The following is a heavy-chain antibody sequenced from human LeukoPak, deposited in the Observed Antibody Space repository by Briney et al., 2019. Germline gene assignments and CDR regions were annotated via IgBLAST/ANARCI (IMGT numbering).Heavy chain of an antibody. D-gene: IGHD3-16*01. J-gene: IGHJ4*02. CDR3: AREVLSHLEYGGNFDY. CDR2: TYYRSKWYN. CDR1: GDSVSSNSAA. Sequence: SQTLSLTCAISGDSVSSNSAAWNWIRQSPSRGLEWLGRTYYRSKWYNDYAVSVKSRITINPDTSKNQFSLQLNSVTPEDTAVYYCAREVLSHLEYGGNFDYWGQGTLVTVSS. V-gene: IGHV6-1*01.